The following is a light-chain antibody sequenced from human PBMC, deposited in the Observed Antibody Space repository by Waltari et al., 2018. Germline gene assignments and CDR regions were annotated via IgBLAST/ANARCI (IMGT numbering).Light chain of an antibody. J-gene: IGKJ2*01. CDR1: QSLTKRY. CDR3: QQYGSSILYT. V-gene: IGKV3-20*01. CDR2: GAS. Sequence: EVVLTQSPATLSLSPGESATLSCRASQSLTKRYLAWSQQNPGQAPRLLIYGASSRAAGIPDRFSGSGSGTDFTLIISRLEPDDFAVYYCQQYGSSILYTFGQGTKLEIK.